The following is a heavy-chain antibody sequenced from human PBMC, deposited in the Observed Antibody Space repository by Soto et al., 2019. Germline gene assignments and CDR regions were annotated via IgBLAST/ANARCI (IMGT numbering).Heavy chain of an antibody. CDR2: IIPILDVA. Sequence: QLVQSGAEVKKPGSSVKVSCKASGGDFLSYTISWVRQAPGQGPEWMGTIIPILDVAKNAQKFQGRVAIPAHNSXSTVYMELRSLRSDDTAVYYCAQMWFGELWHGMDVWGQGTTITVSS. J-gene: IGHJ6*02. CDR3: AQMWFGELWHGMDV. CDR1: GGDFLSYT. D-gene: IGHD3-10*01. V-gene: IGHV1-69*02.